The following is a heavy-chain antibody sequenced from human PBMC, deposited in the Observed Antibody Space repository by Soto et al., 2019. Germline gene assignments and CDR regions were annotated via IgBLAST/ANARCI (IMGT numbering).Heavy chain of an antibody. CDR3: ARQNSINMYYFDY. D-gene: IGHD3-10*02. V-gene: IGHV4-39*01. CDR1: GGSISSSSHY. CDR2: FYYSGNP. J-gene: IGHJ4*02. Sequence: SETLSLTCTVSGGSISSSSHYWGWIRQPPGKGLEWIGTFYYSGNPYYNPSLKSRVTISVDTSKNQFSLKLSSVTAADTAVYYCARQNSINMYYFDYWGQGTLITVSS.